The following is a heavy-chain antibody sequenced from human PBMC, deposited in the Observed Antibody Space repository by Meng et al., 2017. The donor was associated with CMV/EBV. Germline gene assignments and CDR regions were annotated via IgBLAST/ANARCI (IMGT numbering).Heavy chain of an antibody. CDR3: ARGGVEMATIGYYFDY. CDR2: INHSGST. Sequence: QVQLPQGGAGLLKPSETLSLTCAVYGGSFSGYYWSWIRQPPGKGLEWIGEINHSGSTNYNPSLKSRVTISVDTSKNQFSLKLSSVTAADTAVYYCARGGVEMATIGYYFDYWGQGTLVTVFS. J-gene: IGHJ4*02. V-gene: IGHV4-34*01. CDR1: GGSFSGYY. D-gene: IGHD5-24*01.